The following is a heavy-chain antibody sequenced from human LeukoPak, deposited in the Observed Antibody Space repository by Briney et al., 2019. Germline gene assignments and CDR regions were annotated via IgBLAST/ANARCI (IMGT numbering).Heavy chain of an antibody. V-gene: IGHV3-43*02. CDR2: ISGDGGST. D-gene: IGHD3-10*01. CDR3: AKAWFGERSGGGFDY. CDR1: GFTFDDYD. Sequence: PGWSLRLSCAASGFTFDDYDIHWVRQAPGKGLEWVSLISGDGGSTYYADSVKGRFTISRDNSKNSLYLQMNSLRTEDTALYYCAKAWFGERSGGGFDYWGQGTLVTVSS. J-gene: IGHJ4*02.